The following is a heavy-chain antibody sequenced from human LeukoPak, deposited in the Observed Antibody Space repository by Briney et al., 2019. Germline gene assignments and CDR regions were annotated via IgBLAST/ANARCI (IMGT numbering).Heavy chain of an antibody. CDR1: GGTFSSYA. CDR2: INPNSGGT. D-gene: IGHD3-22*01. CDR3: ARDRSSGYYNTFDY. Sequence: GASVKVSCKASGGTFSSYAISWVRQAPGQGLEWMGGINPNSGGTNYAQKFQGRVTMTRDTSISTAYMELSRLRSDDTAVYYCARDRSSGYYNTFDYWGQGTLVTVSS. J-gene: IGHJ4*02. V-gene: IGHV1-2*02.